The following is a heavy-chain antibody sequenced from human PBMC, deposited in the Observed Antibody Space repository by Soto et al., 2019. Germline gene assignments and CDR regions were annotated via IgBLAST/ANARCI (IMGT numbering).Heavy chain of an antibody. V-gene: IGHV1-8*01. CDR1: GYTFTSYD. D-gene: IGHD6-13*01. CDR2: MNPNSGNT. J-gene: IGHJ6*02. CDR3: ARGLGGSYSSIWTSAVDV. Sequence: ASVKVSCKASGYTFTSYDINWVRQATGQGLEWMGWMNPNSGNTGYAQKFQGRVTMTRNTSISTAYMELSSLRSEDTAVYYCARGLGGSYSSIWTSAVDVWGQCTTVTVSS.